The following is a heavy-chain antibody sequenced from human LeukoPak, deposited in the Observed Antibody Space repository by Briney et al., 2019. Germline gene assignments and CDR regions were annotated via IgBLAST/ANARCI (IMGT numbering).Heavy chain of an antibody. CDR3: VRGGDSSNRKRSLGF. CDR1: GFTFSDYY. V-gene: IGHV3-11*01. CDR2: ISSSGSTI. J-gene: IGHJ4*02. Sequence: AGGSLRLSCAASGFTFSDYYMSWIRQAPGKGLEWVSYISSSGSTIYYADSVKGRFTISRDNAKNSLYLQMNSLKTEDTAVYYCVRGGDSSNRKRSLGFWGQGTLVTVSS. D-gene: IGHD6-13*01.